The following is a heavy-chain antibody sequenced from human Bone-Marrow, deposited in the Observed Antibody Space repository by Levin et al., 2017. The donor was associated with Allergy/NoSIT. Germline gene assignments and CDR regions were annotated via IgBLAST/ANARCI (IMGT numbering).Heavy chain of an antibody. CDR1: GGSFSGYY. D-gene: IGHD4-23*01. Sequence: SQTLSLTCAVYGGSFSGYYWSWIRQPPGKGLEWIGEINHSGSTNYNPSLKSRVTISVDTSKNQFSLKLSSVTAADTAVYYCARVRRLRWYHHRQLFDYWGQGTLVTVSS. CDR2: INHSGST. V-gene: IGHV4-34*01. J-gene: IGHJ4*02. CDR3: ARVRRLRWYHHRQLFDY.